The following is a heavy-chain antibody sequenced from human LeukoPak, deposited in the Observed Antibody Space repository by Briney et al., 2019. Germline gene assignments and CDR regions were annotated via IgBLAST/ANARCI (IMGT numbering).Heavy chain of an antibody. CDR1: GFTFSSYS. J-gene: IGHJ4*02. CDR3: ARGHLDYDILTGYSY. Sequence: GGSLRLSCAASGFTFSSYSMNWVRQAPGKGLEWVSSISSSSSYIYYADSVKGRFTISKDNAKNSLYLQMNSLRAEDTAVYYCARGHLDYDILTGYSYWGQGTLVTVSS. CDR2: ISSSSSYI. V-gene: IGHV3-21*01. D-gene: IGHD3-9*01.